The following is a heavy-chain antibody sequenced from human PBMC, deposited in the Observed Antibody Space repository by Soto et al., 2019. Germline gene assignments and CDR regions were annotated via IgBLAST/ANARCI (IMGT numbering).Heavy chain of an antibody. CDR1: GYTFTSYY. J-gene: IGHJ6*02. V-gene: IGHV1-46*01. Sequence: QVQLVQSGAEVKKPGASVKVSCKASGYTFTSYYMHWVRQAPGQGLEWMGIINPSGGSTSYAQKFQGRVTMTRAQSTSTVYMELSSLRSEDTAVYYCARGNGYCSGGSCPRGLEYYYYGMDVWGQGTTVTVSS. CDR3: ARGNGYCSGGSCPRGLEYYYYGMDV. D-gene: IGHD2-15*01. CDR2: INPSGGST.